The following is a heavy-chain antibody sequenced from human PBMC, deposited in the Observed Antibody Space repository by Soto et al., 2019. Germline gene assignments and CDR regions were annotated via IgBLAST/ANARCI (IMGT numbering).Heavy chain of an antibody. D-gene: IGHD6-25*01. J-gene: IGHJ4*02. CDR1: GGSISSGGQY. V-gene: IGHV4-31*03. CDR3: ARDAAEYYFDY. Sequence: QVQLKESGPGLVKPSQTLSLTCTVSGGSISSGGQYWSWIRQHPGKGLEWIGYLYDSGSTYYNPSLRSRVTISVDTSKQQFSLKLRSVTAADTAVYYCARDAAEYYFDYWGQGTLVTVSS. CDR2: LYDSGST.